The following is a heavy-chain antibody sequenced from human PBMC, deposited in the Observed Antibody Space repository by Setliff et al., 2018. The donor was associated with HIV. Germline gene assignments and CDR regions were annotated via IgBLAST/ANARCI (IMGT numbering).Heavy chain of an antibody. V-gene: IGHV7-4-1*02. Sequence: ASVKVSCKASGYTFINFGINWVRQDPGQGLEWMGWINTNTGYPTYAQAFRGRFVFSLDTSVSTAYLEISSLEAEDTAVYFCARVRTSYNFWVGDVFDPWGQGTLVTVSS. CDR1: GYTFINFG. D-gene: IGHD1-1*01. J-gene: IGHJ5*02. CDR3: ARVRTSYNFWVGDVFDP. CDR2: INTNTGYP.